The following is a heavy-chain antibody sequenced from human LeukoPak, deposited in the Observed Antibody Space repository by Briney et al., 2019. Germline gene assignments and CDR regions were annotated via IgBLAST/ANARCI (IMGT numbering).Heavy chain of an antibody. D-gene: IGHD2-15*01. J-gene: IGHJ1*01. CDR3: SSYCSEGTCYGYFHH. V-gene: IGHV3-48*03. Sequence: PGGSLRLSCAASGFTSIPSELNWVRQAPGKGLEWISYISHTGSLIYYADSVKGRFTISRDNANNFLYLQMDSLRVEDTGIYYCSSYCSEGTCYGYFHHWGQGTLVSVSS. CDR1: GFTSIPSE. CDR2: ISHTGSLI.